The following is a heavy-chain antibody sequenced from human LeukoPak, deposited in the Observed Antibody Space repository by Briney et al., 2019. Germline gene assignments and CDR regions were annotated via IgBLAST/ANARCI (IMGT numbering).Heavy chain of an antibody. CDR2: IESKTDGGTT. V-gene: IGHV3-15*04. CDR3: TTYGSGRKFDY. D-gene: IGHD3-10*01. Sequence: GGSLRLSCAASGFTFSSYGMHWVRQAPGKGLEWVGRIESKTDGGTTDYAAPVKGRSTISRDDSTNTLYLQMNSLKSEDTAVYYCTTYGSGRKFDYWGQGILVTVSS. J-gene: IGHJ4*02. CDR1: GFTFSSYG.